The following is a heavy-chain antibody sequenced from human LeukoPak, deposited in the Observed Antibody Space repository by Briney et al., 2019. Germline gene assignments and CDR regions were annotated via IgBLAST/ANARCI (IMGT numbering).Heavy chain of an antibody. V-gene: IGHV3-30-3*01. Sequence: PGGSLTLSCAASGFTFSDYAMHWVRQAPGKGLEWVTLISYNGVNKYYADSVKGRFTISRDNSKNTLYLQMNSLRAEDTAVYYCARDYPYSGSYYGNFDYWGQGTLVTVSS. CDR3: ARDYPYSGSYYGNFDY. CDR1: GFTFSDYA. D-gene: IGHD1-26*01. CDR2: ISYNGVNK. J-gene: IGHJ4*02.